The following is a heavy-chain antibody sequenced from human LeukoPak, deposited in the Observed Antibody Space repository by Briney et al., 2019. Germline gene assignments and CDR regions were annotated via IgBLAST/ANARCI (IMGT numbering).Heavy chain of an antibody. CDR1: GFTFSSYE. Sequence: EAGGSLRLSCAASGFTFSSYEMNWVRQAPGKGLEWVSYISSSGSTIYYADSVKGRFTISRDNAKNSLYLQMNSLRAEDMALYYCAKACGGDRSGHAFDIWGQGTMVTVSS. CDR3: AKACGGDRSGHAFDI. V-gene: IGHV3-48*03. D-gene: IGHD2-21*02. CDR2: ISSSGSTI. J-gene: IGHJ3*02.